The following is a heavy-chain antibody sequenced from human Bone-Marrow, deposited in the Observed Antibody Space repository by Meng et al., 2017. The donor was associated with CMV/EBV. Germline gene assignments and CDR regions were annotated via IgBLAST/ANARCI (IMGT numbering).Heavy chain of an antibody. CDR1: GDSVSSNSAA. CDR3: ARKRAYYYYYYGRDV. CDR2: TYYRSKWYN. V-gene: IGHV6-1*01. J-gene: IGHJ6*02. Sequence: SQTLSLSCAISGDSVSSNSAAWNWIRQSLSKGLEWLGRTYYRSKWYNDYAVSVKSRITINPDTSKNQFSLQLNSVTPEATAVDYWARKRAYYYYYYGRDVWGQGNTVNVAS.